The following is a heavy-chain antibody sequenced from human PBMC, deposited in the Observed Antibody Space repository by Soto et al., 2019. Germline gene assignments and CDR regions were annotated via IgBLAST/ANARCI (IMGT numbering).Heavy chain of an antibody. V-gene: IGHV3-30*18. CDR3: AKDGDSNYVRYYYYGMDV. CDR1: GFTFSSYG. Sequence: PGGSLRLSCAASGFTFSSYGMHWVRQAPGKGLEWVAVISYDGSNKYYADSVKGRFTISRDNSKNTLYLQMNSLRAEDTAVYYCAKDGDSNYVRYYYYGMDVWGQGTTVTVS. J-gene: IGHJ6*02. D-gene: IGHD4-4*01. CDR2: ISYDGSNK.